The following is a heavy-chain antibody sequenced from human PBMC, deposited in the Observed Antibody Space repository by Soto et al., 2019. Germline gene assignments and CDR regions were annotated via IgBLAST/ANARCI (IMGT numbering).Heavy chain of an antibody. Sequence: QVQLQESGPGLVKPSETLSLTCTVSGGSVSSGSYYWSWIRQPPGKGLEWIGYIYYSVSTNYNPSLQSLVTISVDTSKNQFSLKVSPVTAADTAVYYCASYSSGWYDVIYWGQGTLVTVSS. CDR1: GGSVSSGSYY. D-gene: IGHD6-19*01. CDR3: ASYSSGWYDVIY. J-gene: IGHJ4*02. CDR2: IYYSVST. V-gene: IGHV4-61*01.